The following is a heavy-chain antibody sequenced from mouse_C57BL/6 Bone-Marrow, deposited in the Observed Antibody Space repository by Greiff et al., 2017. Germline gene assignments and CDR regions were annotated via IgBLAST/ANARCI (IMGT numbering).Heavy chain of an antibody. J-gene: IGHJ4*01. CDR1: GFNIKDYY. Sequence: EVKLLESGAELVKPGASVKLSCTASGFNIKDYYMHWVKQRTEQGLEWIGRIDPEDGETKYAPKFQGKATITADTSSNTAYLQLSSLTAEDTAVYYCARWDDGGAMDYWGQGTSVTVSS. V-gene: IGHV14-2*01. CDR2: IDPEDGET. CDR3: ARWDDGGAMDY. D-gene: IGHD4-1*01.